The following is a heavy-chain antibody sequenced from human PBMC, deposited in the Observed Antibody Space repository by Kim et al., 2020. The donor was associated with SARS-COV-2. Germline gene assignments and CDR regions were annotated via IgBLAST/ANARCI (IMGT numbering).Heavy chain of an antibody. CDR1: GFTFSSYG. D-gene: IGHD5-18*01. V-gene: IGHV3-30*18. Sequence: GGSLRLSCAASGFTFSSYGMHWVRQAPGKGLEWVAVISYDGSNKYYADSVKGRFTISRDNSKNTLYLQMNSLRAEDTAVYYCAKETWGYTAMVTGVDYWGQGTLVTVSS. J-gene: IGHJ4*02. CDR3: AKETWGYTAMVTGVDY. CDR2: ISYDGSNK.